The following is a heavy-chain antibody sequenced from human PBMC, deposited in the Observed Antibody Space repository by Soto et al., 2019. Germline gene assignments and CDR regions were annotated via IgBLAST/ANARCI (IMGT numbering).Heavy chain of an antibody. CDR2: IWFDGSQQ. CDR1: GFTFSSFG. J-gene: IGHJ4*02. V-gene: IGHV3-33*01. CDR3: TRANTSPFDY. Sequence: QVQLVESGGGVVQPGRSLRLSCAASGFTFSSFGMHWVRQAPGKGLEWVAIIWFDGSQQRYADSVKGRFTTSRDTSKNTVHLQMNSLRAEDTAVYYCTRANTSPFDYWGQGTLVTVSS.